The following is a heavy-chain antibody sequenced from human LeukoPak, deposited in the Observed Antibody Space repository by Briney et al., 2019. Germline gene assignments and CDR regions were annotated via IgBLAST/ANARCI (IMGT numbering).Heavy chain of an antibody. CDR3: VRIYYGPDY. V-gene: IGHV1-2*02. CDR2: INPTNGVA. D-gene: IGHD4-17*01. CDR1: GYTFTSYY. J-gene: IGHJ4*02. Sequence: GASVKVSCKASGYTFTSYYIHWVRQAPGQGLEWMGWINPTNGVANYAQKFQGRVTMTRDTSITTAYMELSSLRSGDTAVYYCVRIYYGPDYWGQGTLVTVSS.